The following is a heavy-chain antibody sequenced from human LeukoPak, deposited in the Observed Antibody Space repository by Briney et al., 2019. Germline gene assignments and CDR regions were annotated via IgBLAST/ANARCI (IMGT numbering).Heavy chain of an antibody. CDR3: ARARAIAAAGTRVVGY. CDR2: ISSSSSYI. V-gene: IGHV3-21*01. D-gene: IGHD6-13*01. Sequence: GGSLRLSCAASGFIFSSYSMNWVRQTPGKGLEWVSSISSSSSYIYDADSVKGRFTISRDNARNSLYLQMNSLRAEDTAVYYCARARAIAAAGTRVVGYWGQGTLVTVSS. J-gene: IGHJ4*02. CDR1: GFIFSSYS.